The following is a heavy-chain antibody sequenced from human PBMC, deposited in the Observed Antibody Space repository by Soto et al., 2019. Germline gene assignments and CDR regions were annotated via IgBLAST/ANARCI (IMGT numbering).Heavy chain of an antibody. Sequence: QVQLVQSGAEVKKPGSSVKVSCEASGGTFSSYPINWVRQAPGQGLEWMGGTIPFFGTSNYAQKFQGRVTITADDSTSTAYMELRSLRSEDTAVHYCARVGHITNYGMAVWGQGTTVTVSS. D-gene: IGHD1-26*01. CDR1: GGTFSSYP. J-gene: IGHJ6*02. V-gene: IGHV1-69*01. CDR3: ARVGHITNYGMAV. CDR2: TIPFFGTS.